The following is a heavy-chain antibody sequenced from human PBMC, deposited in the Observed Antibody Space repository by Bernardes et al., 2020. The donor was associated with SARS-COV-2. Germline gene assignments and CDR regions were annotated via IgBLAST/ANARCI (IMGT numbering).Heavy chain of an antibody. Sequence: SMKVSCKASGGTFSSYAISWVRQAPGQGLEWMGRIIPILGIANYAQKFQGRVTITADKSTSTAYMELSSLRSEDTAVYYCARPVVNGDAFDIWGQGTMVTVSS. V-gene: IGHV1-69*04. CDR2: IIPILGIA. CDR1: GGTFSSYA. CDR3: ARPVVNGDAFDI. J-gene: IGHJ3*02. D-gene: IGHD2-15*01.